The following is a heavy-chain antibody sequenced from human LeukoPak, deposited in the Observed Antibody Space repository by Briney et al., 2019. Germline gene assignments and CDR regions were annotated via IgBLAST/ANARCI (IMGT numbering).Heavy chain of an antibody. CDR1: GFTFSSYW. CDR2: IKQDGSEK. CDR3: ARAWDSSGYDERTFDY. J-gene: IGHJ4*02. Sequence: GGSLRLSCAASGFTFSSYWMSWVRQAPGKGLEWVANIKQDGSEKYYVDSVKGRFTISRDNAKNSLYLQMNSLRAKDTAVYYCARAWDSSGYDERTFDYWGQGTLVTVSS. D-gene: IGHD3-22*01. V-gene: IGHV3-7*01.